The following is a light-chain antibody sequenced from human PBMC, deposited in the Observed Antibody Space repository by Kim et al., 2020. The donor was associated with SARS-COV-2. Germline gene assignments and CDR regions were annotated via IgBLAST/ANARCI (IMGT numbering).Light chain of an antibody. CDR3: QQYDDWPPYT. V-gene: IGKV3-15*01. Sequence: VTPGERVTRDCRASQSVSSNLAWYQQKPGQAPRLLIYGASTRATAFPPRFSGSGSGTEFTLTISSLQSEDFAVYYCQQYDDWPPYTFGQGTKLEI. CDR2: GAS. J-gene: IGKJ2*01. CDR1: QSVSSN.